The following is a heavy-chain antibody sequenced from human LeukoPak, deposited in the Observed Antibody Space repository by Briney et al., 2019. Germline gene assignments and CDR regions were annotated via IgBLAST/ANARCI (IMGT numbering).Heavy chain of an antibody. CDR1: GGSISSSSYY. CDR3: ARERGDYDSSGYYGNFDY. D-gene: IGHD3-22*01. V-gene: IGHV4-39*07. CDR2: IYYSGST. J-gene: IGHJ4*02. Sequence: SETLSLTCTVSGGSISSSSYYWGWIRQPPGKGLEWIGSIYYSGSTNYNPSLKSRVTISVDTSKNQFSLKLSSVTAADTAVYYCARERGDYDSSGYYGNFDYWGQGTLVTVSS.